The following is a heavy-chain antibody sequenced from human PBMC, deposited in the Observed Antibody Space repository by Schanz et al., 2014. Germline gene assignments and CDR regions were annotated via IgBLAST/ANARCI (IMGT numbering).Heavy chain of an antibody. CDR1: GFTFSDYY. CDR3: ATEGPRGTRHPINYYYAMDN. D-gene: IGHD6-6*01. Sequence: QVYLVESGGDLVKPGGSLRLSCAASGFTFSDYYMAWIRQAPGKGLEWVSHISGSSIHKNYADSVKGRFSISRDNGETSVYLQINSLRVEDTAVYYCATEGPRGTRHPINYYYAMDNWGQGTKVTV. CDR2: ISGSSIHK. J-gene: IGHJ6*02. V-gene: IGHV3-11*05.